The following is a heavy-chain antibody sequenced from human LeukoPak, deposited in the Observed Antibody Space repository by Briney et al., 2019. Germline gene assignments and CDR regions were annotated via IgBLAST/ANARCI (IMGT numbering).Heavy chain of an antibody. CDR3: ARSDGGSENY. CDR2: ISSTGSYI. J-gene: IGHJ4*02. CDR1: GFTFSSYG. V-gene: IGHV3-21*06. Sequence: PGGSLRLSCATSGFTFSSYGMNWVRQAPGKGLEWVSSISSTGSYIFYADSVKGRFTISRDDAKNSVYLQMNSLRDEDTAVYYCARSDGGSENYWGQGILATVSS. D-gene: IGHD1-26*01.